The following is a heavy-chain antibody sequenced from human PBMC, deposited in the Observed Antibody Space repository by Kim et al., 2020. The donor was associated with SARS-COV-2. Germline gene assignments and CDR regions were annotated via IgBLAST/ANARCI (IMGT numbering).Heavy chain of an antibody. Sequence: GGSLRLSCAASGFTFSNAWMSWVRQAPGKGLEWVGRIKSKTDGGTTDYAAPVKGRFTISRDDAKNTLYLQMNSLKTEYTAVYYCTTGDGRAVAVHGYFDYWGQGTLVTVSS. V-gene: IGHV3-15*01. J-gene: IGHJ4*02. CDR1: GFTFSNAW. CDR2: IKSKTDGGTT. D-gene: IGHD6-19*01. CDR3: TTGDGRAVAVHGYFDY.